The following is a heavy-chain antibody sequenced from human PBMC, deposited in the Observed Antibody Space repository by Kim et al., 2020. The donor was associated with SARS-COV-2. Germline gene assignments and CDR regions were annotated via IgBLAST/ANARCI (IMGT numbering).Heavy chain of an antibody. J-gene: IGHJ6*02. CDR2: IWYDGSNK. Sequence: GGSLRLSCAASGFTFSSYGMHWVRQAPGKGLEWVAVIWYDGSNKYYADSVKGRFTISRDNSKNTLYLQMNSLRAEDTAVYYCAREGIAVASSGMDVWGQGTTVTVSS. V-gene: IGHV3-33*01. CDR3: AREGIAVASSGMDV. D-gene: IGHD6-19*01. CDR1: GFTFSSYG.